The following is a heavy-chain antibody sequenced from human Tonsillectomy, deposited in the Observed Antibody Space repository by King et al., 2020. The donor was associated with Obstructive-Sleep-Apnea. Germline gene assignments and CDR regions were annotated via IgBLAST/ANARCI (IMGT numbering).Heavy chain of an antibody. CDR2: INHGGST. V-gene: IGHV4-34*01. CDR1: GGSFSDYY. J-gene: IGHJ5*02. D-gene: IGHD6-13*01. Sequence: VQLQQWGAGLLKPSETLSLTCAVYGGSFSDYYWSWIRQPPGKGLEWIGEINHGGSTNSNPSLKSRVTPSVDTSNNQFSLKLNSVTAADTAIYYCARGSGAAAVDWFDPWGQGTLVTVSS. CDR3: ARGSGAAAVDWFDP.